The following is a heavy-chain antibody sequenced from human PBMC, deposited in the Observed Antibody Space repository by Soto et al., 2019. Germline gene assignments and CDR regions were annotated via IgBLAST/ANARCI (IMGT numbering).Heavy chain of an antibody. CDR2: LSSSGAGT. J-gene: IGHJ5*02. D-gene: IGHD4-17*01. CDR1: GFTFSSYA. CDR3: AKEHDYGYYGWFDP. V-gene: IGHV3-23*01. Sequence: EVQLLESGGGLVQPGGSLRLSCAASGFTFSSYAMSWVRQAPGKGLEWVSTLSSSGAGTYYTDSVKGRFTISRDNSKNTLYLQVNSLRAEDTAVYYCAKEHDYGYYGWFDPWGQGTLVTVSS.